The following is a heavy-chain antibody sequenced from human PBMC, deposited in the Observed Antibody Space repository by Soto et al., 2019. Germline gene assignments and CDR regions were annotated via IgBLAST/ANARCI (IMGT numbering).Heavy chain of an antibody. Sequence: PEETLSLTCAVYGGSFSGYYWSWIRQPPGKGLEWIGEINHSGSTNYNPSLKSRVTISVDTSKNQFSLKLSSVTAADTAVYYCARKTRPPRGPYYDSSGAQAGYFQHWGQGTLVTVSS. J-gene: IGHJ1*01. CDR3: ARKTRPPRGPYYDSSGAQAGYFQH. CDR1: GGSFSGYY. V-gene: IGHV4-34*01. CDR2: INHSGST. D-gene: IGHD3-22*01.